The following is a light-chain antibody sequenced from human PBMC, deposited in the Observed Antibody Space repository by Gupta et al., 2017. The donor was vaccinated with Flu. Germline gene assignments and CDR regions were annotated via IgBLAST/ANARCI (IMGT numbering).Light chain of an antibody. J-gene: IGKJ2*01. CDR1: QSVSNN. CDR3: QQYDWPLHMYT. V-gene: IGKV3-15*01. Sequence: EIVMTQSPATLSVSPGERASLSCRASQSVSNNLAWYQQKPGQAPRLLIYGASTRATGIPARFSGSGSGTEFTLTIRSLQSEDCAVYYCQQYDWPLHMYTFGQGTKLEIK. CDR2: GAS.